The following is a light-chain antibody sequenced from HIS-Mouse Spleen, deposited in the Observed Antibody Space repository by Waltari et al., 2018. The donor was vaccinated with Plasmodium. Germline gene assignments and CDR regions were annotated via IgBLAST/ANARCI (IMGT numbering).Light chain of an antibody. V-gene: IGLV3-10*01. CDR3: YSTDSSGNHRV. J-gene: IGLJ3*02. Sequence: SYELTQPPSVSVSPGQTARITCSGDALPKKYAYWYQQKSGQAPVLVIYEDSKRPSGIPEILSGSSSGKMATLTISGAQVEDEADYYCYSTDSSGNHRVFGGGTKLTVL. CDR2: EDS. CDR1: ALPKKY.